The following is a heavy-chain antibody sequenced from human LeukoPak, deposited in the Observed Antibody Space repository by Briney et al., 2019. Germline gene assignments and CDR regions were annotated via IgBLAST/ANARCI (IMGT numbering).Heavy chain of an antibody. CDR1: GGTFSSYG. D-gene: IGHD6-6*01. CDR3: ASSPRGSIAARPWFDP. J-gene: IGHJ5*02. CDR2: IIPSFGTA. V-gene: IGHV1-69*05. Sequence: SVKVSCKASGGTFSSYGISWVRQAPGQGLEWMGGIIPSFGTANYAQKFQGRVTITTDESTSTAYMELSSLRSEDTAVYYCASSPRGSIAARPWFDPWGQGTLVTVSS.